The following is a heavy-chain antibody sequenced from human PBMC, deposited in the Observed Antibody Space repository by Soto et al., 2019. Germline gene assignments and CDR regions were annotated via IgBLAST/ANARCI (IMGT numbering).Heavy chain of an antibody. D-gene: IGHD2-15*01. CDR1: GFTFSSYA. Sequence: GGSLRLSCAASGFTFSSYAMSWVRQAPGKGLEWVSAISGSGGSTYYADSVKGRFTISRDNSKNTLYLQMNSLRAEDTAVYYCAKTNRYCSGGSCLYYFDYWGQGTLVTVSS. J-gene: IGHJ4*02. V-gene: IGHV3-23*01. CDR2: ISGSGGST. CDR3: AKTNRYCSGGSCLYYFDY.